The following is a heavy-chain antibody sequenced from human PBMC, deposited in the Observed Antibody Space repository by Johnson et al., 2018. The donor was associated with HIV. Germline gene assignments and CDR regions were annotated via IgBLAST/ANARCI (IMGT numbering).Heavy chain of an antibody. V-gene: IGHV3-15*01. Sequence: VQLVESGGGLVKPGGSLRLSCAASGFTFSNAWMSWVRQAPGKGLEWVGRIKSKTDGGTTDYAAPVKGRVTISRDDSKNTLYLQMNSLKTEDTAVYYCTTDLHDDSNYEFGAFDIWGQGTMVTVSS. J-gene: IGHJ3*02. CDR1: GFTFSNAW. D-gene: IGHD4-11*01. CDR2: IKSKTDGGTT. CDR3: TTDLHDDSNYEFGAFDI.